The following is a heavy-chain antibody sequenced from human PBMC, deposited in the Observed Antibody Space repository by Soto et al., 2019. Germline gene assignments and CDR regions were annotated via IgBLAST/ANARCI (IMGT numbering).Heavy chain of an antibody. D-gene: IGHD3-16*01. V-gene: IGHV3-30-3*01. CDR3: ARGGTWTPEGLGY. CDR1: GFIFSSFA. CDR2: ISSDVVHY. Sequence: QVQLVESGGGVVQPGRYLRLSCAASGFIFSSFAMHRVRQTPGKGLEWLAVISSDVVHYYYAESVKGLFTISRDNSKNLMYLQMNSLGNRDTADYYGARGGTWTPEGLGYWGQGTLVTV. J-gene: IGHJ4*02.